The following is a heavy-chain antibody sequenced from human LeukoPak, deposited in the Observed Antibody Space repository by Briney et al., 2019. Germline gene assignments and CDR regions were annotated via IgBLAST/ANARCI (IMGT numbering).Heavy chain of an antibody. CDR2: ISCDGSNK. CDR3: AKGRGYSYGEGDY. CDR1: GFTFSSYG. D-gene: IGHD5-18*01. J-gene: IGHJ4*02. Sequence: GGSLRLSCAASGFTFSSYGMHWVRQAPGKGLEWVAVISCDGSNKYYADSVKGRFTISRDNSKNTLYLQMNGLRAEDTAVYYCAKGRGYSYGEGDYWGQGTLVTVSS. V-gene: IGHV3-30*18.